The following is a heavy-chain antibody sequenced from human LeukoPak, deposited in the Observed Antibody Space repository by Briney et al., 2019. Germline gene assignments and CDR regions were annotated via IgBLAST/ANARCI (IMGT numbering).Heavy chain of an antibody. Sequence: SETLSLTCTVSGGSISSVGYYWSWIRQHPGKGLEWIGYIYYSGSTNYNPPLKSRVTISVDTSKNQFSLKLSSVTAADTAVYYCARKTTTGPTKAAFDIWGQGTMLTVSS. J-gene: IGHJ3*02. CDR2: IYYSGST. CDR1: GGSISSVGYY. V-gene: IGHV4-31*03. CDR3: ARKTTTGPTKAAFDI. D-gene: IGHD4-17*01.